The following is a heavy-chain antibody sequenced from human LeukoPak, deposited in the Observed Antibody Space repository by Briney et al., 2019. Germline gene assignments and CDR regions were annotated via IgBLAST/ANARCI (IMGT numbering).Heavy chain of an antibody. Sequence: GESLKISCKGPAYSFNSYWIGWVRQMPGKGLEWMGMIYPGDSDTRYSPSFQGQVTISADKSTSTASLQWSSLKASDTAMYYCARRLCSGGSCYYFDYWGQGTLVTVSS. CDR1: AYSFNSYW. J-gene: IGHJ4*02. CDR3: ARRLCSGGSCYYFDY. CDR2: IYPGDSDT. V-gene: IGHV5-51*01. D-gene: IGHD2-15*01.